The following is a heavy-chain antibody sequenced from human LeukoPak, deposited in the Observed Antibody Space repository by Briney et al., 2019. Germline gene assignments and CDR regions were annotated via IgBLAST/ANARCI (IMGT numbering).Heavy chain of an antibody. CDR3: ARESYSSGEWGL. CDR1: GFTFSSYS. V-gene: IGHV3-30*04. J-gene: IGHJ4*02. CDR2: ISYDGSNT. Sequence: GRSLTLSCAASGFTFSSYSMHWVRQAQGQGLEWVADISYDGSNTYYADSVKGRFTISRDNSKRTLYLEVNNLRVEDTAMFYCARESYSSGEWGLWGQGTLVSVSS. D-gene: IGHD6-19*01.